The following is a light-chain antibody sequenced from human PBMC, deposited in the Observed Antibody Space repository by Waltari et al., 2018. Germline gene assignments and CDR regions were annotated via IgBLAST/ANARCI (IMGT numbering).Light chain of an antibody. V-gene: IGLV2-23*02. J-gene: IGLJ2*01. CDR3: CSYAGSRLVL. CDR2: EVS. CDR1: SSDVGNYNL. Sequence: QSALTQPASVSGSPGQSITISCTGTSSDVGNYNLVSWYQHHPGKAPKLMIYEVSKRPSGVSNRFSGSKSANTASLTIAGLQAEDEADYYCCSYAGSRLVLFGGGTKLTVL.